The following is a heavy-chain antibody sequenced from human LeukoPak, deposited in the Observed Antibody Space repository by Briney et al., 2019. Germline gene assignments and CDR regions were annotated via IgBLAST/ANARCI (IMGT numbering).Heavy chain of an antibody. D-gene: IGHD6-6*01. Sequence: SETLSLTCTVSGGSISSSSYYWGSIRQPPGKGLEWIGSIYYSGSTYYNPSLKSRVTISVDTSKNQFSLKLSSVTAADTAVYYCARHLGAARTFDYWGQGTLVTVSS. CDR2: IYYSGST. CDR1: GGSISSSSYY. J-gene: IGHJ4*02. V-gene: IGHV4-39*01. CDR3: ARHLGAARTFDY.